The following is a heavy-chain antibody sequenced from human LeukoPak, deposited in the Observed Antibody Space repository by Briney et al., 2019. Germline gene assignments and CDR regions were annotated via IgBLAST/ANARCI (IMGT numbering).Heavy chain of an antibody. J-gene: IGHJ4*02. D-gene: IGHD2-15*01. V-gene: IGHV1-8*02. Sequence: ASVKVSCKASGYTFTGYYMHWVRQAPGQGLEWMGWINPNSGNTGYAQKFQGRVTMTRNTSISTAYMELSSLRSEDTAVYYCARFSYCSGGSCYFDYWGQGTLVTVSS. CDR2: INPNSGNT. CDR1: GYTFTGYY. CDR3: ARFSYCSGGSCYFDY.